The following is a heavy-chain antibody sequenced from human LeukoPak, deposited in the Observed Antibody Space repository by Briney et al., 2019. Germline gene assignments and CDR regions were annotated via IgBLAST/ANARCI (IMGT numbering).Heavy chain of an antibody. V-gene: IGHV1-18*01. Sequence: ASVKVSCKASGYTFTSYGISWVRQAPGQGLEWMGWISAYNGNTNYAQKFQGRVTLTTDTSTSTAYMELSRLRSDDTAVYYCARWGRSRYCSSTSCYAGDYWGQGTLVTVSS. CDR3: ARWGRSRYCSSTSCYAGDY. D-gene: IGHD2-2*01. CDR2: ISAYNGNT. J-gene: IGHJ4*02. CDR1: GYTFTSYG.